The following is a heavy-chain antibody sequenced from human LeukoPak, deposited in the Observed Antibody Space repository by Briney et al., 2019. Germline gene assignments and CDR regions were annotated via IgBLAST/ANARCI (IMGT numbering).Heavy chain of an antibody. CDR3: ARQNDFRLDY. CDR1: GYTFSSYW. J-gene: IGHJ4*02. CDR2: IYPGDSDT. Sequence: GESLRISCKGSGYTFSSYWIGWVRQMPGKGLEWMGIIYPGDSDTRYSPSLQGQVTISVDTSIGTAYLQWSSLKASDTANCYCARQNDFRLDYWGQGTLVTVSS. V-gene: IGHV5-51*01. D-gene: IGHD3-3*01.